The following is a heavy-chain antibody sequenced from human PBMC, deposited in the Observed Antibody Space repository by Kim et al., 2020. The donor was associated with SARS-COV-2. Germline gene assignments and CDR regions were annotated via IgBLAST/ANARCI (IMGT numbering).Heavy chain of an antibody. V-gene: IGHV4-39*01. CDR1: GGSISHSSFY. CDR3: ARPRGGTATVYDAFDI. J-gene: IGHJ3*02. CDR2: MYYSGTT. Sequence: SETLSLTCTISGGSISHSSFYWGWIRQPPGRGMEWIGSMYYSGTTYYNSSLKSRVTISADTSKNQFSLQLSSVTAADTAVYYCARPRGGTATVYDAFDIWGQGTMVTVSS. D-gene: IGHD4-4*01.